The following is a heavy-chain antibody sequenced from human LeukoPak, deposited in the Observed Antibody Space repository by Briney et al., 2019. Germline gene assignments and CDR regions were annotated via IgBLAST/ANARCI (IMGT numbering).Heavy chain of an antibody. J-gene: IGHJ5*02. CDR2: IYYSGST. Sequence: PSETLSLTCTVSGGSISSCYWSWIRQPPGEGLEWIGYIYYSGSTNYNPSLKSRVTISVDTSKNQFSLKLSSVTAADTAVYYCARDGGGYCSSTSCYVSHWFDPWGQGTLVTVSS. V-gene: IGHV4-59*01. D-gene: IGHD2-2*01. CDR1: GGSISSCY. CDR3: ARDGGGYCSSTSCYVSHWFDP.